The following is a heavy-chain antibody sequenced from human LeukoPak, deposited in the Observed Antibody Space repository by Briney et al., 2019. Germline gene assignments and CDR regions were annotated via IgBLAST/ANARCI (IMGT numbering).Heavy chain of an antibody. CDR1: GGSISSGSYY. V-gene: IGHV4-61*01. D-gene: IGHD3-10*01. CDR2: IYYSGST. CDR3: ARAKRGSYGSGSYYNRKYNWFDP. J-gene: IGHJ5*02. Sequence: PSETLSLTCTVSGGSISSGSYYWSWIRQPPGKGLEWIGYIYYSGSTNYNPSLKSRVTISVDTSKNQFSLKLSSVTAADTAVYYCARAKRGSYGSGSYYNRKYNWFDPWGQGTLVTVSS.